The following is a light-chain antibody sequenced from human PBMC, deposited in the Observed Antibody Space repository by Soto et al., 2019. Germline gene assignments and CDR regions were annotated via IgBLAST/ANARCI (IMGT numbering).Light chain of an antibody. J-gene: IGKJ3*01. CDR2: DAS. Sequence: DIQITQSPSSLSVSVGDRAIITCEASQDIRNCLNWYQQKPGKAPKLLIYDASYLQTGVPSRFSGSGSATDFSFTISSLQPEDFATYYCQQCDNLPLTFGPGTKVDIK. V-gene: IGKV1-33*01. CDR1: QDIRNC. CDR3: QQCDNLPLT.